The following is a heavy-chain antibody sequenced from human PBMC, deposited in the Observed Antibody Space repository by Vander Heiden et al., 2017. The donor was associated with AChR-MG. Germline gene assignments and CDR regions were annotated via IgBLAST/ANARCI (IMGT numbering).Heavy chain of an antibody. D-gene: IGHD3-22*01. CDR2: INSDGSST. J-gene: IGHJ4*02. CDR1: GFPFSSYW. V-gene: IGHV3-74*01. Sequence: EVQLVESGGGLVQPGGSLRLSCAASGFPFSSYWMHWVRQAPGKGLVWVSRINSDGSSTSYADSVKGRFTISRDNAKNTLYLQMNSLRAEDTAVYYCARDVGNMIVVGYFDYWGQGTLVTVSS. CDR3: ARDVGNMIVVGYFDY.